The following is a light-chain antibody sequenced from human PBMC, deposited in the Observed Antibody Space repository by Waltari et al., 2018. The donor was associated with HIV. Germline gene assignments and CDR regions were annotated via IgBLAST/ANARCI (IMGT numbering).Light chain of an antibody. CDR2: AAS. V-gene: IGKV1-9*01. J-gene: IGKJ3*01. CDR1: QDISNY. Sequence: DIQLTQSPSFLSASVRDRITITCRASQDISNYLAWYQQKPGTVPKLLIYAASTLQSGVPSRFSGSGSGTEFTLTISGLQPEDFATYYCQQLSGDPFTFGPGTNVALK. CDR3: QQLSGDPFT.